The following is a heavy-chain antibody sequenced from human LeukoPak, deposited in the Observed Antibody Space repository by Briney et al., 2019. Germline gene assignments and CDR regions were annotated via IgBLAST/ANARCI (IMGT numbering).Heavy chain of an antibody. Sequence: PGGSLSLSCTSSGYSFSSYNINWVRQAPGKGLEWVSSFISSSNYMYYADSVKGRFTISRDNAKNTLYLQIKRLRAEDTAVYYWARDRTAWVPDYLDVWGRGTTVTVSS. CDR2: FISSSNYM. CDR3: ARDRTAWVPDYLDV. D-gene: IGHD3-10*01. CDR1: GYSFSSYN. J-gene: IGHJ6*03. V-gene: IGHV3-21*01.